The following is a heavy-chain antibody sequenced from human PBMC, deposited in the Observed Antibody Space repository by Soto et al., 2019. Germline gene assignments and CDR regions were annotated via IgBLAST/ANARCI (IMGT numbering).Heavy chain of an antibody. Sequence: QLHLVQSGAVVKKPGASVTVSCSASGYPVTAYYMHWVRQAPGRGLEWMGGINPATGAAKYTQTFQGRVTMTRATAKSTVFMEPRGLTSEDTAVFYFARGGGVGVAGSAAFDMWGQGTLVTVSS. CDR3: ARGGGVGVAGSAAFDM. CDR2: INPATGAA. J-gene: IGHJ3*02. D-gene: IGHD3-3*01. CDR1: GYPVTAYY. V-gene: IGHV1-2*02.